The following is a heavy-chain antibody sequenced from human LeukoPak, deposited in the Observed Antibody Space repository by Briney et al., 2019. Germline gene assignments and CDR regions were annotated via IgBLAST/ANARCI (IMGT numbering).Heavy chain of an antibody. V-gene: IGHV4-34*01. CDR2: INHSGST. D-gene: IGHD5-12*01. Sequence: SETLSLTCAVYGGSFNGYYWSWIRQPPGKGLEWIGEINHSGSTNYNPSLKSRVTISVDTSKNQFSLKLSSVTAADTAVYYCARNIVDIVATTYDDAFDIWGQGTMVTVSS. J-gene: IGHJ3*02. CDR1: GGSFNGYY. CDR3: ARNIVDIVATTYDDAFDI.